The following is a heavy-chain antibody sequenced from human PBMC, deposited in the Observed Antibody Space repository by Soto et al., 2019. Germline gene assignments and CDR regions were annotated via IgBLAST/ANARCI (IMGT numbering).Heavy chain of an antibody. D-gene: IGHD3-22*01. CDR1: GYSFINYH. Sequence: ASVKVSCKASGYSFINYHIIWVRQAPGQGLQWVGTISPSNGQTSLAQKFQGRVTMTRNTSTKVAYLELRSLKAEDTGVYYCARMFHYGTSGYIGILGGFDVWGQGTQVTVSS. V-gene: IGHV1-46*01. CDR2: ISPSNGQT. CDR3: ARMFHYGTSGYIGILGGFDV. J-gene: IGHJ3*01.